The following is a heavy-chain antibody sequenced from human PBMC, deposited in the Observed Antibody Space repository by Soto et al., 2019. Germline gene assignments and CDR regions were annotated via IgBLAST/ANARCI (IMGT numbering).Heavy chain of an antibody. V-gene: IGHV4-31*02. CDR1: GGSISSGGYY. J-gene: IGHJ6*02. Sequence: SETLSLTXTVSGGSISSGGYYWSWIRQHPGKGLEWIGYIYYSGSTYYNPSLKSRVTISVDTSKNQFSLKLSSVTAADTAVYYCARDFWSGYYDRLRMDVWGQGTTVTVSS. CDR2: IYYSGST. D-gene: IGHD3-3*01. CDR3: ARDFWSGYYDRLRMDV.